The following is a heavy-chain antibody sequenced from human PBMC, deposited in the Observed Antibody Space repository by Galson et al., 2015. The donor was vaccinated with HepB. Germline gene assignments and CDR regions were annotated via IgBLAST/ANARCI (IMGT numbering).Heavy chain of an antibody. J-gene: IGHJ3*02. V-gene: IGHV3-33*01. CDR2: IWYDGSNK. Sequence: SLRLSCAASGFTFSSYGMHWVRQAPGKGLEWVAVIWYDGSNKYYADSVKGRFTISRDNSKNTLYLQMNSLRAEDTAVYYCARDFLDGNAFDIWGQGTMVTVSS. D-gene: IGHD3/OR15-3a*01. CDR1: GFTFSSYG. CDR3: ARDFLDGNAFDI.